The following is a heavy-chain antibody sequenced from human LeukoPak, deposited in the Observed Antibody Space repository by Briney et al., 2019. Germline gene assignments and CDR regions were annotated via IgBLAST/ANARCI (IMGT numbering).Heavy chain of an antibody. J-gene: IGHJ4*02. Sequence: ASVKVSCKASGYTFTSYAMHWVRQAHGQRLEWMGWINAGNGNTKYSQKFQGRVTITRDTSASTAYMELSSLRSEDTAVYYCARREWLVRRLDYWGQGTLVTVSS. CDR1: GYTFTSYA. CDR3: ARREWLVRRLDY. V-gene: IGHV1-3*01. D-gene: IGHD6-19*01. CDR2: INAGNGNT.